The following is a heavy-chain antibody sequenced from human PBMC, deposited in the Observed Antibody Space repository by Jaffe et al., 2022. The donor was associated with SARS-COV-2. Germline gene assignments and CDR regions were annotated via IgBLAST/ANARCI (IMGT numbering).Heavy chain of an antibody. CDR2: IYPGDFDT. CDR1: GFSFTSHW. J-gene: IGHJ6*02. D-gene: IGHD1-7*01. V-gene: IGHV5-51*01. Sequence: EVLVVQSGAEVKKPGESLRISCKCSGFSFTSHWIAWVRQMPGKGLDWMGIIYPGDFDTRYSPSFQGQVTISADRSINTVYLQWSSLETSDTAIYYCARQGLGNFWPYYYGMDVWGQGTTVTVSS. CDR3: ARQGLGNFWPYYYGMDV.